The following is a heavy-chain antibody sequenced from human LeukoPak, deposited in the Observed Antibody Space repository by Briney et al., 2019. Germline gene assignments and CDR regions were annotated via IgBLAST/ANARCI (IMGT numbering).Heavy chain of an antibody. V-gene: IGHV1-18*01. D-gene: IGHD2-2*01. Sequence: ASVKVSCKASGYTFTSYGISWVRQAPGQGLEWMGWMSAYNGNTNYAQKLQGRVTMTTDTSTSTAYMELRSLRSDDTAVYYCARDMRVAPAAMELSSGKEEFDYWGQGTLVTVSS. CDR1: GYTFTSYG. J-gene: IGHJ4*02. CDR2: MSAYNGNT. CDR3: ARDMRVAPAAMELSSGKEEFDY.